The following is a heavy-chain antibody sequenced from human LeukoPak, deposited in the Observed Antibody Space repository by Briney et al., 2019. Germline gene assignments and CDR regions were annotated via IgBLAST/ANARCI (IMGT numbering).Heavy chain of an antibody. CDR3: ARGVSFSAMVPDY. D-gene: IGHD5-18*01. V-gene: IGHV1-69*06. Sequence: SVKVSFKASGYTFTDHYMHWVRQAPGQGLEWMGGIIPIFGTANYAQKFQGRVTITADKSTSTAYMELSSLRSEDTAVYYCARGVSFSAMVPDYWGQGTLVTVSS. CDR2: IIPIFGTA. CDR1: GYTFTDHY. J-gene: IGHJ4*02.